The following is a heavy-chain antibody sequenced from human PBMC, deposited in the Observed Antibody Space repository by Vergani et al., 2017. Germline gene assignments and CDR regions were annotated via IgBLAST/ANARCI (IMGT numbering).Heavy chain of an antibody. CDR2: INPSGGST. V-gene: IGHV1-46*01. J-gene: IGHJ6*03. Sequence: QVQLVQSGAEVKKPGASVKVSCKASGYTFTSYYMHWVRQAPGQGLEWMGIINPSGGSTSYAQKFQGRVTMTRDTSTSTVYMELSSLRSEDTAVYYCAREGYCSSTSCYDLNYYYYYMDVWGKGTTVTVSS. CDR1: GYTFTSYY. CDR3: AREGYCSSTSCYDLNYYYYYMDV. D-gene: IGHD2-2*01.